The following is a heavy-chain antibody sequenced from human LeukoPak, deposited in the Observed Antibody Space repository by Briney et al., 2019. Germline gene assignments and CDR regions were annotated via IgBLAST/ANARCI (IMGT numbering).Heavy chain of an antibody. CDR1: GDSISSYY. J-gene: IGHJ4*02. CDR2: IYTTGST. CDR3: ARGIAAAAKQGGFDF. V-gene: IGHV4-4*07. D-gene: IGHD6-13*01. Sequence: SETLSLTCTVSGDSISSYYWSWIRQPAGKGLEWIGRIYTTGSTNYNPSLKSRVTMSVDTSKNHFSLKLSSVTDADTAVYYCARGIAAAAKQGGFDFWGQGTLVSVSS.